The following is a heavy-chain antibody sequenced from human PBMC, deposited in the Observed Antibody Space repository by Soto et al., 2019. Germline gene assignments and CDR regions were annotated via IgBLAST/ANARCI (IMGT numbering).Heavy chain of an antibody. V-gene: IGHV3-7*03. CDR3: ARGVQQLDEMMGFLFDY. CDR2: IKQDGSEK. J-gene: IGHJ4*02. Sequence: PGGSLRLSCAASGFTFSSYWMSWVRQAPGKGLEWVANIKQDGSEKYYVDSVKGRFTISRDNAKNSLYLQMNSLRAEDTAVYYCARGVQQLDEMMGFLFDYWGQGTLVTVYS. D-gene: IGHD6-13*01. CDR1: GFTFSSYW.